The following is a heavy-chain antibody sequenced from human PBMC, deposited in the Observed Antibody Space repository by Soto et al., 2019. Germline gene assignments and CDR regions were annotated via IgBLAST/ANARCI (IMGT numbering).Heavy chain of an antibody. J-gene: IGHJ5*02. CDR3: ARGPMGGGFGEFGT. V-gene: IGHV3-53*02. CDR1: GFTVSSNY. CDR2: IYSGGST. D-gene: IGHD3-10*01. Sequence: EVQLVETGGGLIQPGGSLRLSCAASGFTVSSNYMSWVRQAPGKGLEWVSVIYSGGSTYYADSVKGRFTISRDNSKNTLYLQMNSLRAEDTAVYYCARGPMGGGFGEFGTWGQGTLVTVSS.